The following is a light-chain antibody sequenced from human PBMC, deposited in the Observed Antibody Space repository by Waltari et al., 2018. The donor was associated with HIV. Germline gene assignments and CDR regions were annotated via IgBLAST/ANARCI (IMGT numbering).Light chain of an antibody. CDR3: QQYSSYSPVT. CDR1: QSLSSW. CDR2: KAS. V-gene: IGKV1-5*03. J-gene: IGKJ4*01. Sequence: DIQMTQSPSTLSASVGDRVTITCRASQSLSSWLAWYQQKPGKAPKLLIYKASNLETGVPSRFSGRGSGTEFTLTINSLQPDDFATYYCQQYSSYSPVTFGGGTKVEIK.